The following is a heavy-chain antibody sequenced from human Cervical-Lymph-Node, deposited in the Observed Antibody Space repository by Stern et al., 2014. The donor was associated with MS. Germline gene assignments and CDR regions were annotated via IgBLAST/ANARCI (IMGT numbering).Heavy chain of an antibody. CDR1: GGSISSYY. Sequence: QLQLQASGPGLVKPSETLSLTCTVSGGSISSYYWSWIQKPPGKGLEWFGDIYYSWSTNYNPSRKSRVTISVDTSKNQFSLKLSSVTAADTAVYYCARLGSGWSNVDAEYFQHWGQGTLVTVSS. V-gene: IGHV4-59*01. J-gene: IGHJ1*01. CDR3: ARLGSGWSNVDAEYFQH. CDR2: IYYSWST. D-gene: IGHD6-19*01.